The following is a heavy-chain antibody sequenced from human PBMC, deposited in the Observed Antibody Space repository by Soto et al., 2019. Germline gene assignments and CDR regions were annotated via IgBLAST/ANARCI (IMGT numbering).Heavy chain of an antibody. D-gene: IGHD2-15*01. V-gene: IGHV1-18*01. CDR2: ISAYNGNT. CDR1: GYTFTSYG. J-gene: IGHJ5*02. Sequence: XVKVSGKASGYTFTSYGISRVRQAPGQGLEWMGWISAYNGNTNYAQKLQGRVTMTTDTSTSTAYMELRSLRSDDTAVYYCARDYGGWFDPWGQGTLVTVSS. CDR3: ARDYGGWFDP.